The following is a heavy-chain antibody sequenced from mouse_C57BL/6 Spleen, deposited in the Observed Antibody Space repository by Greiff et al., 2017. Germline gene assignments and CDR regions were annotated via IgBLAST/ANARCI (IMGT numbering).Heavy chain of an antibody. V-gene: IGHV1-52*01. D-gene: IGHD2-3*01. J-gene: IGHJ3*01. CDR1: GYTFTSYW. Sequence: VQLQQPGAELVRPGSSVKLSCKASGYTFTSYWMHWVKQRPIQGLEWIGNIDPSDSETHYNQKFKDKATLTVDKSSSTAYMQLSSLTSEDSAVYYCARFGGYYDFAYWGQGTLVTVSA. CDR3: ARFGGYYDFAY. CDR2: IDPSDSET.